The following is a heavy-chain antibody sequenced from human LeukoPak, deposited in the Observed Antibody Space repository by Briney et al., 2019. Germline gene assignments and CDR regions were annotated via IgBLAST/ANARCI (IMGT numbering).Heavy chain of an antibody. V-gene: IGHV3-23*01. CDR3: AKDLDGYTAMTTDY. J-gene: IGHJ4*02. D-gene: IGHD5-18*01. CDR2: ISGSGGST. CDR1: GFTFSSCA. Sequence: PGGSLRLSCAASGFTFSSCAMSWVRQAPGKGLEWVSSISGSGGSTYYADSVKGRFTISRDNSKNTLYLQMNILRAEDTAVYFCAKDLDGYTAMTTDYWGQGTLVTVSS.